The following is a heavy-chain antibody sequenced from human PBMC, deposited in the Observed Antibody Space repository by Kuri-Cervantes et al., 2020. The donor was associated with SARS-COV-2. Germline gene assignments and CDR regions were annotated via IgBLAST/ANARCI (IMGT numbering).Heavy chain of an antibody. CDR1: GFTFSSYG. CDR3: AHIGGYSGYDPDY. J-gene: IGHJ4*02. V-gene: IGHV3-30*02. Sequence: GESLKISCAASGFTFSSYGMHWVRQAPGKGLEWVAFIRYDGSNKYYADSVKGRFTISRDNSKNTLYLQMNSLRAEDTALYYCAHIGGYSGYDPDYWGQGTLVTVSS. CDR2: IRYDGSNK. D-gene: IGHD5-12*01.